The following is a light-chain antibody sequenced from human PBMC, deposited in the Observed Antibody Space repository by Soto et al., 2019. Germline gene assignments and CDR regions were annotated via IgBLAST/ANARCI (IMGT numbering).Light chain of an antibody. CDR1: QSVSSNY. Sequence: EIVLTQSPGTLSLSPGERATLSCRASQSVSSNYLAWYQRKPGQAPRLLIYGASNRAAGIPNRFSGSGSVTDFTLTITSLEPEDCVVYDCQQYGSSPPTFGQGTKVEI. CDR2: GAS. V-gene: IGKV3-20*01. CDR3: QQYGSSPPT. J-gene: IGKJ1*01.